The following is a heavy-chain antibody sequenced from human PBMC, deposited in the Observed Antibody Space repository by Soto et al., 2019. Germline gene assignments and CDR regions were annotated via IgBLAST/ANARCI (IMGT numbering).Heavy chain of an antibody. Sequence: ASVKVSCKASGYTFTSYYMHWLRQAPGQGLEWMGITNPSGGSTSYAQKFQGRVTMTRDTSTSTVYMELSSLRSEDTAVYYCARVKTYYGSGSYCLDVWGKGTTVTVSS. D-gene: IGHD3-10*01. CDR3: ARVKTYYGSGSYCLDV. CDR2: TNPSGGST. CDR1: GYTFTSYY. J-gene: IGHJ6*04. V-gene: IGHV1-46*03.